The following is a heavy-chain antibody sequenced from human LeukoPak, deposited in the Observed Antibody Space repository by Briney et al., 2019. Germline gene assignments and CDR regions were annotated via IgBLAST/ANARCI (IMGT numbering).Heavy chain of an antibody. D-gene: IGHD2/OR15-2a*01. CDR3: ARDVFFRAHNWFDP. CDR2: IYTSGST. J-gene: IGHJ5*02. Sequence: PSETLSLTCTVSGGSISSYYWSWIRQPAGKGLEWIGRIYTSGSTNYNPSLKSRVTMSVDTSKNQFSLKLSSVTAADTAVYYCARDVFFRAHNWFDPWGQGTLVTVSS. CDR1: GGSISSYY. V-gene: IGHV4-4*07.